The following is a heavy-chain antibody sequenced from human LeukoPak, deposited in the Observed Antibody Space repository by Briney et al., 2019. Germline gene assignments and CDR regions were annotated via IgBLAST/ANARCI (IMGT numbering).Heavy chain of an antibody. CDR2: INHSGST. Sequence: SETLSLTCAVDGGSFGGYYWSWIRQPPGKGLEWIGEINHSGSTNYNPSLKSRVTISVDTSENQFSLKLSSVTAADTAVYYCARGLYYYDSSGYSDDAFDIWGQGTMVPVSS. V-gene: IGHV4-34*01. D-gene: IGHD3-22*01. CDR1: GGSFGGYY. J-gene: IGHJ3*02. CDR3: ARGLYYYDSSGYSDDAFDI.